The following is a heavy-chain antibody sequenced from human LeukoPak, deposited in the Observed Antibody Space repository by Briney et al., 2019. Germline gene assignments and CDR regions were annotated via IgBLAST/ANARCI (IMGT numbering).Heavy chain of an antibody. V-gene: IGHV3-30-3*01. CDR1: GFTFSSYP. D-gene: IGHD6-19*01. CDR3: ARVTSGWNNFDY. CDR2: ISYDGSKI. J-gene: IGHJ4*02. Sequence: GGSLRLSCAASGFTFSSYPLHWVRQAPGKGLEWVTLISYDGSKIYYADSVKGRFTISRDNSKNTLYLQMNSLRAEDTAVYYCARVTSGWNNFDYWGQGTLVTVSS.